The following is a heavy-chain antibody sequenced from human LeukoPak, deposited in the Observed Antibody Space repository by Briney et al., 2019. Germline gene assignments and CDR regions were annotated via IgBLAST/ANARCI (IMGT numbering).Heavy chain of an antibody. J-gene: IGHJ3*02. V-gene: IGHV3-73*01. CDR3: TRHGDYDFWSGPPSGAFDI. Sequence: PGGSLRLSCAASGFTFSGSAMHWVRQASGKGLEWVGRIRSKANSYATAYAASAKGRFTISRDDSKNTAYLQMNSLKTEDTAVYYCTRHGDYDFWSGPPSGAFDIWGQGTMVTVSS. CDR2: IRSKANSYAT. D-gene: IGHD3-3*01. CDR1: GFTFSGSA.